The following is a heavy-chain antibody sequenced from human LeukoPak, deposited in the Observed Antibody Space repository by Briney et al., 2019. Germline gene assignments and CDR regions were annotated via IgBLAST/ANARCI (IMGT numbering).Heavy chain of an antibody. CDR2: MNPNSGNT. D-gene: IGHD6-13*01. V-gene: IGHV1-8*01. Sequence: ASVKVSCKASGYTFTSYDINWVRQAAGQGLEWMGWMNPNSGNTGYAQKFQGRVTMTRNTSISTAYMELSSLRSEDTAVYYCARGDSSSWFPFDYWGQGTLVTVSS. CDR1: GYTFTSYD. J-gene: IGHJ4*02. CDR3: ARGDSSSWFPFDY.